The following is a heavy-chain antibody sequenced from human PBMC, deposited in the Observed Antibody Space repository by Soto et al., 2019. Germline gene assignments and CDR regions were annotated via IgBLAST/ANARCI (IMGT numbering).Heavy chain of an antibody. Sequence: PSETLSLTCTVSGGSIRSYCWTWIGQPPGEGLEWIGYIYYSGSTYYNPSLKSRVTISVDTSKNQFSLKLSSVTAADTAVYYCARARLSGYERVTVRTHQSWFEPSGQGTRVTVPS. CDR1: GGSIRSYC. V-gene: IGHV4-59*12. CDR2: IYYSGST. J-gene: IGHJ5*02. D-gene: IGHD2-21*02. CDR3: ARARLSGYERVTVRTHQSWFEP.